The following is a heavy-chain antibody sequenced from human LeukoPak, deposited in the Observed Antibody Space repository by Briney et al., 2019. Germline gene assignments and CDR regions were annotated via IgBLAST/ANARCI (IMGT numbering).Heavy chain of an antibody. D-gene: IGHD3-22*01. CDR2: ISGSGGST. Sequence: GGSLRLSCAASGFTFSSYAMSWVRQAPGKGLEWVSAISGSGGSTYYADSVKGRFTISRDNSKNTLYLQMNSLRAEDTAVYYCSTGGYYDSSGYLDYWGQGTLVSVSS. CDR1: GFTFSSYA. CDR3: STGGYYDSSGYLDY. J-gene: IGHJ4*02. V-gene: IGHV3-23*01.